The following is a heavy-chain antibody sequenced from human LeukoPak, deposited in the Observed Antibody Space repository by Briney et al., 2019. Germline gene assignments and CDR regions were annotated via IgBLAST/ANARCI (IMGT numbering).Heavy chain of an antibody. Sequence: VASVKVSCKASGYTFTGYNMHWVRQAPGQGLEWLGRINPNTGGTQYAQNFQGRVTMTRGTSISTAYMELSSLRSDDTAVYYCQTLAEAAQFSWGQGTLVTVSS. CDR2: INPNTGGT. D-gene: IGHD6-13*01. J-gene: IGHJ4*02. CDR1: GYTFTGYN. CDR3: QTLAEAAQFS. V-gene: IGHV1-2*02.